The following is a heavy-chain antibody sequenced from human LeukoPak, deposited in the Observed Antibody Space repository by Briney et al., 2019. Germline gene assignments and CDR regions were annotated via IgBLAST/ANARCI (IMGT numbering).Heavy chain of an antibody. CDR1: GYSISNGYY. Sequence: SETLSLTCTVSGYSISNGYYWGWIRQPPGKGLEWIGSIYHSGSTYYNPSLKSRVTISVDTSKNQFSLKLSSVTAADTAVYYCARDCSSTSCYTGWAFDIWGQGTMVTVSS. J-gene: IGHJ3*02. CDR2: IYHSGST. D-gene: IGHD2-2*02. CDR3: ARDCSSTSCYTGWAFDI. V-gene: IGHV4-38-2*02.